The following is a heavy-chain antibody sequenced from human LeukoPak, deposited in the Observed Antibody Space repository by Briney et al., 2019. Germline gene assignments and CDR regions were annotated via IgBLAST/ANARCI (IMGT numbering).Heavy chain of an antibody. V-gene: IGHV3-30*04. CDR1: GFTFSNYA. CDR3: ARTHTSMVTLGY. D-gene: IGHD5-18*01. CDR2: ISYDGSNK. J-gene: IGHJ4*02. Sequence: GGSLRLSCAASGFTFSNYAMHWVRQAPGKGLEWVAVISYDGSNKYYADSVKGRFTISIDNSKNTLYLQMNSLRDEDAGVYYCARTHTSMVTLGYWGQGTLVTVSS.